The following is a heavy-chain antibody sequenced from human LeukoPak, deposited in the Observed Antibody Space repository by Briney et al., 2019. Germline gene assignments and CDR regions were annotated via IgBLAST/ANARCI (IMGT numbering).Heavy chain of an antibody. CDR2: ISYDGSNK. D-gene: IGHD2-15*01. Sequence: GGSLRLSCAASGFTFSSYAMHWVRQAPGKGLEWVAVISYDGSNKYYADSVKGRFTISRDNSKNTLYLQMNSLRAEDTAVYYCARGTCSGGSCSYAYWGQGTLVTVSS. V-gene: IGHV3-30-3*01. CDR1: GFTFSSYA. J-gene: IGHJ4*02. CDR3: ARGTCSGGSCSYAY.